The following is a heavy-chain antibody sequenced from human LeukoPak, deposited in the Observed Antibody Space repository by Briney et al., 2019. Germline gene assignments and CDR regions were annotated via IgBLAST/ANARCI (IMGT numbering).Heavy chain of an antibody. V-gene: IGHV4-59*12. J-gene: IGHJ4*02. Sequence: SETLSLTCTVSGGSISSYYWSWIRQPPGKGLEWIGYIYYSGSTNYNPSHKSRVTISVDTSKNQFSLRLTSVTAADTAIYYCARLAESQWDYWGQGILVTVSS. D-gene: IGHD1-26*01. CDR1: GGSISSYY. CDR3: ARLAESQWDY. CDR2: IYYSGST.